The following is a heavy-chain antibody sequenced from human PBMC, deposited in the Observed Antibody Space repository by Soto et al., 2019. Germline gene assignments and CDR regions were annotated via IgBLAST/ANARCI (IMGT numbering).Heavy chain of an antibody. J-gene: IGHJ4*02. CDR2: ISGSGGST. D-gene: IGHD3-22*01. CDR3: AKVYYYDSSGYYPALVY. V-gene: IGHV3-23*01. CDR1: GFTFSSYA. Sequence: PGGSLRLSCAASGFTFSSYAMSWVRQAPGKGLEWVSAISGSGGSTYYADSVKGRFTISRDNSKNTLYLQMNSLRAEDTAVYYCAKVYYYDSSGYYPALVYWGQGTLVTVSS.